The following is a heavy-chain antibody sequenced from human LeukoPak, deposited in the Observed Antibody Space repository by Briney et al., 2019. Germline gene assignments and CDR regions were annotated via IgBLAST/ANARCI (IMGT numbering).Heavy chain of an antibody. D-gene: IGHD6-13*01. CDR1: GYSITDYY. CDR2: INPSGRST. Sequence: ASVKVSCKAYGYSITDYYVHWVRQAPGEGLEWMGIINPSGRSTTNAQKFQGRVTMTRDTSTNTIYMELSSLISDDTAVYYCARDADGGRSWYDYWGQGTLVTVSS. J-gene: IGHJ4*02. CDR3: ARDADGGRSWYDY. V-gene: IGHV1-46*01.